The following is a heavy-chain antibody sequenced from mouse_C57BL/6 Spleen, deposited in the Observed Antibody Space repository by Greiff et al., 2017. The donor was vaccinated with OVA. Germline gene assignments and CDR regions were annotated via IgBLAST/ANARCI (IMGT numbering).Heavy chain of an antibody. V-gene: IGHV1-42*01. CDR3: AREIYDGYGDY. J-gene: IGHJ2*01. CDR1: GYSFTGYY. Sequence: VQLQQSGPELVKPGASVKISCKASGYSFTGYYMNWVKQSPEKSLEWIGEINPSTGGTTYNQKFKAKATLTVDKSSSTAYMQLKSLTSEDSAVYYCAREIYDGYGDYWGQGTTLTVSS. CDR2: INPSTGGT. D-gene: IGHD2-3*01.